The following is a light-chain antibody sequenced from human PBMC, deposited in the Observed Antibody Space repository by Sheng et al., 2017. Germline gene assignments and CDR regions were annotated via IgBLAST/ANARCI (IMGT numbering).Light chain of an antibody. CDR2: DTI. V-gene: IGKV3-11*01. CDR3: QQYNNWPPV. CDR1: QNINSY. J-gene: IGKJ3*01. Sequence: EIVLTQSPATLSLSPGERASLSCRASQNINSYIAWFQQKPGLPPRLLIYDTINRATGTPARFTGSGFGTDFTLTISSLEPEDFAVYYCQQYNNWPPVFGPGTKVDIK.